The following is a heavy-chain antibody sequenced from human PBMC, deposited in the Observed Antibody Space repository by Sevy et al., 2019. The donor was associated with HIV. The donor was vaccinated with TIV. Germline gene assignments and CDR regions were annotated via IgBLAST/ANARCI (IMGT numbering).Heavy chain of an antibody. V-gene: IGHV1-18*01. CDR3: ARAFCSGGRCYSLAY. D-gene: IGHD2-15*01. CDR2: ISPHNGDT. CDR1: GYTFSTYR. J-gene: IGHJ4*02. Sequence: ASVKVSCKVSGYTFSTYRITWVRQAPGQGLEWMGWISPHNGDTNYARMLQGKVSMTTDTSTTTAYMELRGLTSDDTALYYCARAFCSGGRCYSLAYWGQGTLVTVFS.